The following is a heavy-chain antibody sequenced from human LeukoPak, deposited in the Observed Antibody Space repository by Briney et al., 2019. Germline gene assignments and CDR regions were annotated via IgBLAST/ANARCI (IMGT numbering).Heavy chain of an antibody. D-gene: IGHD6-19*01. V-gene: IGHV3-23*01. J-gene: IGHJ6*02. CDR3: SKSYSTGWYFGNGMDV. CDR2: LSGSGVST. Sequence: PGGSLRLSCGASGFTFSSFAMSWVRQTPGKGLEWVSTLSGSGVSTYYADSVKGRFTISRDNSKNTLSLQMNSLRAEDAAVYYCSKSYSTGWYFGNGMDVRGPGTTVIVSS. CDR1: GFTFSSFA.